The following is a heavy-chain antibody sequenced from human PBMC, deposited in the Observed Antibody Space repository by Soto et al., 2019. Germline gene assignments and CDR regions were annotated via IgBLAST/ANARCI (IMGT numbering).Heavy chain of an antibody. CDR2: INTDGSNT. Sequence: GSLRLSCAASGLTFNRYWMHWVRHAPGKGLVWVSHINTDGSNTNYADSVKGRFTISRDNAESTLFLQMNSLRDEDTAVYYCAREFCSGGNCYTYYFDPWGQGIPVTVSS. CDR3: AREFCSGGNCYTYYFDP. J-gene: IGHJ5*02. D-gene: IGHD2-15*01. V-gene: IGHV3-74*01. CDR1: GLTFNRYW.